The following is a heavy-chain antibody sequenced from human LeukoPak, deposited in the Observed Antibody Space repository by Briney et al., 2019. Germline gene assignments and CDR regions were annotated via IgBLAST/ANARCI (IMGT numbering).Heavy chain of an antibody. J-gene: IGHJ4*02. CDR3: AREMSATVTPFDY. Sequence: ASVKVSCKASGYTFTAYHLHWVRQAPGQGREWMGWINPNNGGTNYAQKFQGRLTMTRDTSISTAYMELNRLRSDDTAVYYCAREMSATVTPFDYWGQGTLVTVSS. CDR1: GYTFTAYH. D-gene: IGHD4-17*01. CDR2: INPNNGGT. V-gene: IGHV1-2*02.